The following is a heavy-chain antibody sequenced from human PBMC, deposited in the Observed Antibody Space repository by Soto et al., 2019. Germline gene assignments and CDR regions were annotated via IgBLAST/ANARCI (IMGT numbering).Heavy chain of an antibody. D-gene: IGHD3-9*01. CDR2: IYYRGKA. Sequence: QLQLQESGPGLVKPSETLSLTCSVSDDSINSDKYYWGWIRQPPGKGLEWIGSIYYRGKAYYNPSLQTRFTISLDKSNSQFSLKLNSVTSADSAVYFCARLEGLATISYYFDFWGPGALVTVSS. CDR3: ARLEGLATISYYFDF. CDR1: DDSINSDKYY. J-gene: IGHJ4*02. V-gene: IGHV4-39*01.